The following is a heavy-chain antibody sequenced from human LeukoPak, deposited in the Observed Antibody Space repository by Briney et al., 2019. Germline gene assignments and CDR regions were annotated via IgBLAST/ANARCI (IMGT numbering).Heavy chain of an antibody. CDR3: AARYGSGSYVSCYYYMDV. Sequence: SETLSLTCAVYGGSFSGYYWSWIRQPAGKGLEWIGRIYTSGSTNYNPSLKSRVTISVDTSKNQFSLKLSSVTAADTAVYYCAARYGSGSYVSCYYYMDVWGKGTTVTISS. V-gene: IGHV4-59*10. CDR2: IYTSGST. CDR1: GGSFSGYY. D-gene: IGHD3-10*01. J-gene: IGHJ6*03.